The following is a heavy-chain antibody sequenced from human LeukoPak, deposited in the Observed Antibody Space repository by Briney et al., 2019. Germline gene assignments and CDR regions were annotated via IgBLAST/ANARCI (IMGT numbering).Heavy chain of an antibody. V-gene: IGHV3-23*01. CDR2: ISGSGGST. J-gene: IGHJ4*02. Sequence: GGSLRLSCAASGFTFSSYAMSWVRQAPGKGLEWVSAISGSGGSTYYADSVKGRFTIPRDNSKNTLYLQMNSLRAEDTAVYYCAKGAGSGWFGNYFDYWGQGTLVTVSS. CDR3: AKGAGSGWFGNYFDY. CDR1: GFTFSSYA. D-gene: IGHD6-19*01.